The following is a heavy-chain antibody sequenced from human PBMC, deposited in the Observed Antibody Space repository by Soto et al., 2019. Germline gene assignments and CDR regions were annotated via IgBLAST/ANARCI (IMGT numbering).Heavy chain of an antibody. CDR1: GCTFGNYG. V-gene: IGHV1-69*13. CDR2: IIPLFPKR. CDR3: ARDPHSSGWQSMYCYGLDV. J-gene: IGHJ6*02. Sequence: SVKVSCKVSGCTFGNYGYSWVRQAPGQGLEWMGGIIPLFPKRDYAQKFQGRLTIIADESTSTTFLELSSLRSEDTAVYYCARDPHSSGWQSMYCYGLDVWGQGTTVTVSS. D-gene: IGHD6-19*01.